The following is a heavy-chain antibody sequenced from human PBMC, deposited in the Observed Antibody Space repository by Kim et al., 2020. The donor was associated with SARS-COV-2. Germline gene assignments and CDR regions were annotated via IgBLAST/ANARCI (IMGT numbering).Heavy chain of an antibody. CDR2: INHSGST. V-gene: IGHV4-34*01. CDR3: ARGRIAVAGRTTWFDP. D-gene: IGHD6-19*01. CDR1: GGSFSGYY. J-gene: IGHJ5*02. Sequence: SETLSLTCAVYGGSFSGYYWSWIRQPPGKGLEWIGEINHSGSTNYNPSLKSRVTISVDTSKNQFSLKLSSVTAADTAVYYCARGRIAVAGRTTWFDPWG.